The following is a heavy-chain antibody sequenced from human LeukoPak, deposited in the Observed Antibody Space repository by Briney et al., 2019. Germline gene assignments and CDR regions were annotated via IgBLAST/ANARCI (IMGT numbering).Heavy chain of an antibody. Sequence: TPGESLKISCKGSGYSFTSYWIGWVRQMPGKGLEWMGIIYPGDSDTRYSPSFQGQVTISADKSISTAYLQWSSLKASDTAMYYCARYVDTGYYCYGMDVWGQGTTVTVSS. J-gene: IGHJ6*02. D-gene: IGHD5-18*01. CDR2: IYPGDSDT. CDR3: ARYVDTGYYCYGMDV. V-gene: IGHV5-51*01. CDR1: GYSFTSYW.